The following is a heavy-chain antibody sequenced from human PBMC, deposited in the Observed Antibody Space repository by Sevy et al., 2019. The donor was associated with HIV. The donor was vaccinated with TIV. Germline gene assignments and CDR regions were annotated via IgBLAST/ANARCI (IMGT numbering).Heavy chain of an antibody. CDR1: GYTFTSYY. V-gene: IGHV1-46*01. CDR3: ARDVGGIAVAANWFDP. Sequence: ASVKVSCKASGYTFTSYYMHWVRQAPGQGLEWMGIINPSGGSTSYAQKSQGRVTMTRDTSTSTVYMELSSLRSEDTAVYYCARDVGGIAVAANWFDPWGQGTLVTVSS. J-gene: IGHJ5*02. CDR2: INPSGGST. D-gene: IGHD6-19*01.